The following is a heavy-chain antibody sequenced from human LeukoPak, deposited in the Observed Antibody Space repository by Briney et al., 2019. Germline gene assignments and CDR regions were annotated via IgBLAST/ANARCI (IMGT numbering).Heavy chain of an antibody. D-gene: IGHD3-10*01. Sequence: GASVKVSCKASGYTFTSYGISWVRQAPGQGLEWMGWISAHNGNTNYAQKLQGRVTMTTDTSTSTAYMELRSLGSDDTAVYYCARYLAMVRGVIILRKNYYMDVWGKGTTVTISS. V-gene: IGHV1-18*01. CDR1: GYTFTSYG. CDR3: ARYLAMVRGVIILRKNYYMDV. CDR2: ISAHNGNT. J-gene: IGHJ6*03.